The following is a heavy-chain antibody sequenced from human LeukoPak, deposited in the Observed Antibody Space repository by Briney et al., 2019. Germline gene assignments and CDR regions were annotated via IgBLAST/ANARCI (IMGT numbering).Heavy chain of an antibody. CDR2: IRHDEANS. CDR3: AKEYTPSSPLGELDS. D-gene: IGHD6-6*01. CDR1: GFNLNSYA. J-gene: IGHJ4*02. V-gene: IGHV3-30*02. Sequence: PGGSLRLSCAVSGFNLNSYAMHWVRQAPGKGLEWVAVIRHDEANSFYADSVQGRFTISRDTSKKLLYLQMNSLRVEDTAVYYCAKEYTPSSPLGELDSWGQETLVTVSS.